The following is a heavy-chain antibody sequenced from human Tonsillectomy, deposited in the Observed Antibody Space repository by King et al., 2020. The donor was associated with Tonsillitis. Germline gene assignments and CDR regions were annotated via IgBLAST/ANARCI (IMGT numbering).Heavy chain of an antibody. J-gene: IGHJ4*02. CDR1: GFTFSSYA. CDR2: ISGSGGST. D-gene: IGHD3-22*01. Sequence: VQLVESGGGLVQPGGSLRLSCAASGFTFSSYAMSWVRQAPGKGLEWVSAISGSGGSTYYADSVKGRVTISRDNSKNTLYLQMNSLRDEDTAVYYCAKGQYYYDSRGEVDYWGQGTLVTVSS. V-gene: IGHV3-23*04. CDR3: AKGQYYYDSRGEVDY.